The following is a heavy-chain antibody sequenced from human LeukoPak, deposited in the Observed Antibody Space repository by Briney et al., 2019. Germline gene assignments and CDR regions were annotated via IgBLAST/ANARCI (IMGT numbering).Heavy chain of an antibody. Sequence: GGSLRLSCAASGFTFSSHAMSWVRQAPGKGLEWVSTISDSGGTTNYADSVKGRFTISRDNYKNTLYLQMNSLRAEDTAAYYCAKAPTSGYYYFDYWGQGTLVTVSS. CDR2: ISDSGGTT. CDR3: AKAPTSGYYYFDY. J-gene: IGHJ4*02. V-gene: IGHV3-23*01. D-gene: IGHD3-22*01. CDR1: GFTFSSHA.